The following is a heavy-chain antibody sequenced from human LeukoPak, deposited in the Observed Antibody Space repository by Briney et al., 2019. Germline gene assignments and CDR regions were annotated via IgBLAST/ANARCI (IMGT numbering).Heavy chain of an antibody. CDR2: IIPIFGTA. V-gene: IGHV1-69*13. CDR1: GGTFSSYA. Sequence: SVNVSCKASGGTFSSYAISWVRQAPGQGLEWMGGIIPIFGTANYAQKFQGRVTITADESTSTAYMELSSLRSEDTAVYYCARDIYYTRGYSYGTFDYWGQGTLVTVSS. CDR3: ARDIYYTRGYSYGTFDY. D-gene: IGHD5-18*01. J-gene: IGHJ4*02.